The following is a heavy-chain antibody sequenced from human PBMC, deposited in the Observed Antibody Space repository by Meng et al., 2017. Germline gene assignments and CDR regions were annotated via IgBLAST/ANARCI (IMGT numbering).Heavy chain of an antibody. Sequence: QVHRVQSGAAVKRPGASVKVSCKASGYTFTTYAIHWVRQAPGQRLEWMGWINAGNGNTRYSQKFQGRVSITRDTSASTAYMELSSLRSEDTAVYYCARCIAVAGNWFDPWGQGTLVTVSS. V-gene: IGHV1-3*01. CDR2: INAGNGNT. J-gene: IGHJ5*02. CDR3: ARCIAVAGNWFDP. CDR1: GYTFTTYA. D-gene: IGHD6-19*01.